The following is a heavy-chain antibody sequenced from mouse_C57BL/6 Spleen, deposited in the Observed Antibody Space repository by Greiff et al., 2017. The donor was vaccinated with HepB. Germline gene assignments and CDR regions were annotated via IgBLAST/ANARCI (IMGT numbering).Heavy chain of an antibody. D-gene: IGHD1-1*01. CDR1: GYTFTSYW. CDR3: ARGEIYYYGSSYDWYFDV. Sequence: VKLQQPGAELVMPGASVKLSCKASGYTFTSYWMHWVKQRPGQGLEWIGEIDPSDSYTNYNQKFKGKSTLTVDKSSSTAYMQLSSLTSEDSAVYYCARGEIYYYGSSYDWYFDVWGTGTTVTVSS. CDR2: IDPSDSYT. V-gene: IGHV1-69*01. J-gene: IGHJ1*03.